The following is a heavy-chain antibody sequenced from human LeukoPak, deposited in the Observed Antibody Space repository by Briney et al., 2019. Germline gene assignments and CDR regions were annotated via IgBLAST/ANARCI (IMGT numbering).Heavy chain of an antibody. CDR3: ARHLGYYGSGSYEPYFDY. V-gene: IGHV4-59*08. J-gene: IGHJ4*02. CDR1: GGSISSYY. D-gene: IGHD3-10*01. Sequence: SETLSLTCTVSGGSISSYYWSWIRQPPGKGLEWIGYIYYSGSTNYNPSLKGRVTQSVDTSQNQFSLKLSSVTAAETGVYYCARHLGYYGSGSYEPYFDYSGQGTLVTVSS. CDR2: IYYSGST.